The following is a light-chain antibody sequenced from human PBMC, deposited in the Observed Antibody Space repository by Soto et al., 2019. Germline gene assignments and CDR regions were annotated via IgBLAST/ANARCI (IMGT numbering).Light chain of an antibody. CDR3: QTWGSGIVV. CDR1: RGHSNYA. V-gene: IGLV4-69*01. Sequence: QLVLTQSPSASASLVASVKLTCTLSRGHSNYAIAWHQQQSEKGPRYLMKLNSDGSHSKGDGIPDRFSGSSSGAERYLTISSLQSEDEADYYCQTWGSGIVVFGGGTKLTVL. CDR2: LNSDGSH. J-gene: IGLJ2*01.